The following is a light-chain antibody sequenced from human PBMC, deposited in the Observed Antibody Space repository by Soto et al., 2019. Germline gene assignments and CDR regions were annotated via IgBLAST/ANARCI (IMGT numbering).Light chain of an antibody. Sequence: EIVLTQSPGTLSLSPGARATLSCSASQSVSSSYLAWYQRKPGQAPRLLIYGASSRATGIPDRFSGSGSGTDFTLTISRLEPEDFAVYYCQQYGSSPRTFGQGTKVDIK. J-gene: IGKJ1*01. V-gene: IGKV3-20*01. CDR3: QQYGSSPRT. CDR1: QSVSSSY. CDR2: GAS.